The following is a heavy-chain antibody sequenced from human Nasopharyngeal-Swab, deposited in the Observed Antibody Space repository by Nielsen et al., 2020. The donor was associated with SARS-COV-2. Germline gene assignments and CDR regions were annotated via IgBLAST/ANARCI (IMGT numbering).Heavy chain of an antibody. CDR2: ISSSGSSI. V-gene: IGHV3-11*01. Sequence: GESLKISCAASGFTFSDRYMIWIRQAPGKGPEWISYISSSGSSINYADSVKGRFTISRDNARNSLYLQMNSLRAEDTAVYYCARRAGYCSGGSDCYYFDPWGQGTLVTVSS. J-gene: IGHJ4*02. CDR1: GFTFSDRY. CDR3: ARRAGYCSGGSDCYYFDP. D-gene: IGHD2-15*01.